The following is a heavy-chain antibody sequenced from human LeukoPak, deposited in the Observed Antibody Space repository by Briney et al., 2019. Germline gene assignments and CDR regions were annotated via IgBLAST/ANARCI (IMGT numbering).Heavy chain of an antibody. Sequence: SVKVSCKASGGTFSSYAISWVRQAPGQGLEWMGRIIPILGIANYAQKFQGRVTITAGKSTSTAYMELSSLRSEDTAVYYCARVRYCSSTSCYMGYDYWGQGTLVTVSS. CDR1: GGTFSSYA. CDR3: ARVRYCSSTSCYMGYDY. CDR2: IIPILGIA. J-gene: IGHJ4*02. V-gene: IGHV1-69*04. D-gene: IGHD2-2*02.